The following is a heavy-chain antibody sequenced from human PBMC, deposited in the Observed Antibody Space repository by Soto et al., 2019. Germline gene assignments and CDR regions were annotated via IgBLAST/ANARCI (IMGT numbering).Heavy chain of an antibody. CDR2: IYYSGST. CDR3: ARLMVYAINGMEY. CDR1: GGSISSGDYS. J-gene: IGHJ4*02. V-gene: IGHV4-30-4*01. Sequence: SETLSLTCTVSGGSISSGDYSWSWIRQPPGKGLEWSGYIYYSGSTYYNPSLKSRVTISVDTSKNQFSLKLSSVTAADAAVYDCARLMVYAINGMEYWGQGTLGTVSS. D-gene: IGHD2-8*01.